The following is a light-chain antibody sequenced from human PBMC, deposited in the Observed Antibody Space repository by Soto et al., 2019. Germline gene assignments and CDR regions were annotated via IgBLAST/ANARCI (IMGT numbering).Light chain of an antibody. Sequence: VLTQSPGPLSLSPGERATLSCRASQSVSNSYFAWYQQKPGQAPRLLIYGISSRATGIPDRFSGSGSGTDFTLTISRLEPEDFVVYYCQQYSSLPHTFGQGTKLEVK. V-gene: IGKV3-20*01. CDR2: GIS. CDR3: QQYSSLPHT. CDR1: QSVSNSY. J-gene: IGKJ2*01.